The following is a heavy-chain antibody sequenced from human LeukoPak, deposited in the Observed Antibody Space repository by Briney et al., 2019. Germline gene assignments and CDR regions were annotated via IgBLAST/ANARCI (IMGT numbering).Heavy chain of an antibody. CDR3: ARGSAVAGY. V-gene: IGHV3-48*01. Sequence: PGGSLRLSCAASGFTFSSYNMNWVRQAPGKGLEWVSYISSSSSTIYYADSVKGRFTISRDNAKNSLYLQMNSLRAEDTAVYYCARGSAVAGYWGQGTLVTVSS. D-gene: IGHD6-19*01. J-gene: IGHJ4*02. CDR2: ISSSSSTI. CDR1: GFTFSSYN.